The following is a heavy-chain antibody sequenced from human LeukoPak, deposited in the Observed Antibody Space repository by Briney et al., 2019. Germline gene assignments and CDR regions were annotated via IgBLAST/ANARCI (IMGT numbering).Heavy chain of an antibody. D-gene: IGHD3-10*02. Sequence: GGSLRLSCAASGFTFTSYEMNWVRQAPGQGLEWVSYISSSGSTIYYADSVKGRFTISRDNAKNSLYLQMNSLRAEDTAVYYCAELGITMIGGVWGKGTTVTISS. CDR3: AELGITMIGGV. V-gene: IGHV3-48*03. J-gene: IGHJ6*04. CDR2: ISSSGSTI. CDR1: GFTFTSYE.